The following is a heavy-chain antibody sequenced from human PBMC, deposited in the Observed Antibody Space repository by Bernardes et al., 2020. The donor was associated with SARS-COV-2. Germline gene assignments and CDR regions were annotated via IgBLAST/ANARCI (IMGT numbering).Heavy chain of an antibody. CDR1: GYTLTTYY. V-gene: IGHV1-46*01. CDR3: ARNYRGPGSTTFDY. J-gene: IGHJ4*02. CDR2: INPGDGTT. Sequence: ASVKVSCKASGYTLTTYYMHWVRQAPGQGLEWMGIINPGDGTTRYSQKFRGRVSMTTDTSANTVSMHLSSLRSGDTAVYYCARNYRGPGSTTFDYWGQGTPVTVSS. D-gene: IGHD1-1*01.